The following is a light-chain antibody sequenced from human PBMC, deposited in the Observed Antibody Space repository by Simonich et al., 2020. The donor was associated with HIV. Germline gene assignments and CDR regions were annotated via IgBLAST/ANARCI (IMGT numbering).Light chain of an antibody. Sequence: EMVMTQSPATLSVSPVKKATLSCSASQSVIPNLAWYQQKPGQAPRLLSYGASTRATGIPARFSGTGSWTEFTLTISSMQSEDFAVYYCQQYNNWPVTFGPGTKVDIK. CDR3: QQYNNWPVT. CDR1: QSVIPN. J-gene: IGKJ3*01. V-gene: IGKV3-15*01. CDR2: GAS.